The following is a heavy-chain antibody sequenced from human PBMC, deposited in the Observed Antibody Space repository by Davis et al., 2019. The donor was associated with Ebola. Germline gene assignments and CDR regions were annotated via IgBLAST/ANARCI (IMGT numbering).Heavy chain of an antibody. CDR2: INHSGST. CDR3: ARLEYYDSSGYLFDY. D-gene: IGHD3-22*01. V-gene: IGHV4-34*01. CDR1: GGSFSGYY. J-gene: IGHJ4*02. Sequence: MPSETLSLTCAVYGGSFSGYYWSWIRQPPGKGLEWIGEINHSGSTNYNPSLKSRVTISVDTSKNQFSLKLSSVTAADTAVYYCARLEYYDSSGYLFDYWGQGTLVTVSS.